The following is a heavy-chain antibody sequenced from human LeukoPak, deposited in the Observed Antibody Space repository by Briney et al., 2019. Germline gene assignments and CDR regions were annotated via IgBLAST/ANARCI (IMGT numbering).Heavy chain of an antibody. CDR1: GGSISSGGYY. J-gene: IGHJ6*02. V-gene: IGHV4-31*03. CDR2: IYYSGST. D-gene: IGHD1-14*01. Sequence: SETLSLTCTVSGGSISSGGYYWSWFRQHPGKGLEWIGYIYYSGSTYYNPSLKSRVTISVDTSKNQFSLKLSSVTAADTAVYYCARDSVNRYYYYGMDVWGQGTTVTVSS. CDR3: ARDSVNRYYYYGMDV.